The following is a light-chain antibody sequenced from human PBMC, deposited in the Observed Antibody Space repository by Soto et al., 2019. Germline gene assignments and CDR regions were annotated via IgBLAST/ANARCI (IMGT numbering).Light chain of an antibody. CDR3: QQYGISPYT. CDR2: GAS. Sequence: TQSPSTLSGSVGDRVTITCRASQSVSTSYLAWYQQKPGQAPRLLIYGASIRATGIPDRFSGSGSGTDFTLTINRLEPEDFAVYYCQQYGISPYTFGQGTKLEIK. V-gene: IGKV3-20*01. CDR1: QSVSTSY. J-gene: IGKJ2*01.